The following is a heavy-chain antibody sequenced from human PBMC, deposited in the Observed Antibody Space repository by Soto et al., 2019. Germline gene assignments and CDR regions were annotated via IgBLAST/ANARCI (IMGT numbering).Heavy chain of an antibody. CDR3: ARASRVTVTKWKYYYDYYMDV. J-gene: IGHJ6*03. Sequence: EVQLVESGGGLVQPGGSLRLSCAASGFTFSSYWMHWVRQAPGKGLVWVSRINSDGSSTSYADSVKGRFTISRDKAKNTLYLQMNSLRAEDTAVYYCARASRVTVTKWKYYYDYYMDVWGKGTTVTVSS. V-gene: IGHV3-74*01. CDR2: INSDGSST. D-gene: IGHD4-4*01. CDR1: GFTFSSYW.